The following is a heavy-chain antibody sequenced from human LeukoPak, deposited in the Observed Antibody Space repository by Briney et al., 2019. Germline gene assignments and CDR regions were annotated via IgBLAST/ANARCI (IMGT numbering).Heavy chain of an antibody. D-gene: IGHD3-22*01. CDR1: GDSISNYY. Sequence: PSETLSLTCTVSGDSISNYYWSWIRQPAGKGLEWIGRIYRTGSTNYNPSLKSRITMSVDTPKNQFSLKLNSVTAADTAVYYCARPSPEEYHDSGGYWGYDFWGQGTLVTVSS. CDR2: IYRTGST. CDR3: ARPSPEEYHDSGGYWGYDF. V-gene: IGHV4-4*07. J-gene: IGHJ4*02.